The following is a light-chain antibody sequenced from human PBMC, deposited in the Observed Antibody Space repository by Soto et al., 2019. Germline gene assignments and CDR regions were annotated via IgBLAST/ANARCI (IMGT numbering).Light chain of an antibody. Sequence: AITLSQSPSALSASVGDRVTITCRASQGINTFLAWYQQKPGKAPKLLIYDASTLESGVPTRFSGSGSGTEFTLTISSLHPDDFATYYCQQYNILSTFGQGTKV. CDR1: QGINTF. V-gene: IGKV1-13*02. CDR3: QQYNILST. J-gene: IGKJ1*01. CDR2: DAS.